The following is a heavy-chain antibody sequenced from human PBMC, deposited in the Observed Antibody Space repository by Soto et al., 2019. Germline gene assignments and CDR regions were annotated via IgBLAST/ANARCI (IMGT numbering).Heavy chain of an antibody. V-gene: IGHV4-59*01. CDR2: IYYSGST. CDR1: GGPISSYY. CDR3: AGGYGPGDP. Sequence: SETLSLTCTVSGGPISSYYWSWIRQPPGKGLEWIGYIYYSGSTNYNPSLKSRVTISVDTSKNQFSLKLSSVTAADTAVYYCAGGYGPGDPWGQGTLVTVSS. J-gene: IGHJ5*02. D-gene: IGHD2-15*01.